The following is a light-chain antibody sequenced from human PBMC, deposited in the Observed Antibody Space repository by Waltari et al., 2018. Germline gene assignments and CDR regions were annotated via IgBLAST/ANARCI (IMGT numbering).Light chain of an antibody. J-gene: IGKJ1*01. CDR2: GAS. CDR3: QHHNNWPPRWT. V-gene: IGKV3-15*01. Sequence: EIVMTQSPATLSVSPGERATLSCRASQSVSSTLAWYQQKPGQAPRLLIYGASTRATGVPARFSGSGSGPEYILTISSLQSEDFAVYYCQHHNNWPPRWTFGQGTKVEIK. CDR1: QSVSST.